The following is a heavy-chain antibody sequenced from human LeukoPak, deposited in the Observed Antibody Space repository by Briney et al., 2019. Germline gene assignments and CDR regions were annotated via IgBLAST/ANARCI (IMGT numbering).Heavy chain of an antibody. V-gene: IGHV3-7*01. CDR1: GFPFNAYW. Sequence: SGGSLRLSCAASGFPFNAYWMTWVRQAPGKGLEWVANIRQDGDTKYYVDSVKGRFTISRDNAMNSLDLQMNSLRAEDTAVYYCARDSAAYMYGFAGFWGQGTLVTVSS. D-gene: IGHD3-10*01. CDR2: IRQDGDTK. CDR3: ARDSAAYMYGFAGF. J-gene: IGHJ4*02.